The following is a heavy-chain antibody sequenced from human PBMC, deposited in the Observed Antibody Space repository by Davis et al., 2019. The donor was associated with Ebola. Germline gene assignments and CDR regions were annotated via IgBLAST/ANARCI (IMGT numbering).Heavy chain of an antibody. CDR2: FDPEDGET. CDR1: GYTLTELS. J-gene: IGHJ4*02. D-gene: IGHD3-10*01. CDR3: ATSTMVRGVTLNNFDY. V-gene: IGHV1-24*01. Sequence: ASVKVSCKVSGYTLTELSMHWVRQAPGKGLEWMGGFDPEDGETIYAQKFQGRVTMTEDTSTDTAYMELSSLRSEDTAVYYCATSTMVRGVTLNNFDYWGQGTLVTVSS.